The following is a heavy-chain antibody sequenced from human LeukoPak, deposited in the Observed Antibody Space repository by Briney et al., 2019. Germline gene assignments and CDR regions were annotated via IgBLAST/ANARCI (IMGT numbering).Heavy chain of an antibody. J-gene: IGHJ4*02. V-gene: IGHV4-39*07. Sequence: SETLSLTCRVSGASINGGSNYWGWIRQPPGKTLEWIGSIYSSGSTYYNPSLKSRVIIMIDTPKNHFSLTLSSVTAADTAVYYCARDSRTSSSWYYWGQGTLVTVSS. CDR2: IYSSGST. D-gene: IGHD6-13*01. CDR1: GASINGGSNY. CDR3: ARDSRTSSSWYY.